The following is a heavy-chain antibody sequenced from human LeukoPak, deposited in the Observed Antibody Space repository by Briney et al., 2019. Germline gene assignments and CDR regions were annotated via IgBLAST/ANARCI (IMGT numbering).Heavy chain of an antibody. CDR2: IYYSGST. CDR3: ARRPRAGWFDP. J-gene: IGHJ5*02. Sequence: SETLSLTCSVSGGSISSSSYYWGWIRQPPGKGLEWIGSIYYSGSTYYNPSLKSRVTISVDTSKNQFSLKLRSVIAADTAVYYCARRPRAGWFDPWGQGTLVTVSS. CDR1: GGSISSSSYY. V-gene: IGHV4-39*01.